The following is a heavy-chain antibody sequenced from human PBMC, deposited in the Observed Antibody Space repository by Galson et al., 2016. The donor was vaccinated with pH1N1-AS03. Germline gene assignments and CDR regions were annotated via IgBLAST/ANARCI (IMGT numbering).Heavy chain of an antibody. CDR2: VNGDGSST. CDR3: ATGSGCYYEY. D-gene: IGHD3-10*01. Sequence: SLRLSCAASGFTFSNLWMHWVRQGPGKGLVWVARVNGDGSSTTYADSVKGRFTISRDNAKTTVYLHMISLRAEDTAVYYCATGSGCYYEYWGQGTLVTVSS. V-gene: IGHV3-74*01. CDR1: GFTFSNLW. J-gene: IGHJ4*02.